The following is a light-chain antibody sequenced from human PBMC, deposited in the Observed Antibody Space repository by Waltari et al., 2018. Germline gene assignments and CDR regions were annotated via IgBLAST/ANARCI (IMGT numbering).Light chain of an antibody. V-gene: IGLV10-54*01. CDR1: NNNVGNQG. CDR2: RNN. Sequence: QAGLTQPPSVSKGLGQTATLTCTGNNNNVGNQGAAWLQQHQCHPPKLLSYRNNNRPPGLSGKFPASRSGTTASLTITGLQPEDEADYCCSAWDSNLSAWVFGGGTKLTVL. CDR3: SAWDSNLSAWV. J-gene: IGLJ3*02.